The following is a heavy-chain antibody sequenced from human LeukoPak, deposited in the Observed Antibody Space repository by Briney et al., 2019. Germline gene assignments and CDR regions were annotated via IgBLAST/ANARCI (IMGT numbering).Heavy chain of an antibody. Sequence: SETLSLTCTGSGGSISSSDYYWGWIRQPPGKGLEWIASIYYSGTTHYNPSHQSRVTMSVDTSKNQSSLKLSSVTAADTAVYYCAEVLREDAFDIWGQGTMVTVSS. D-gene: IGHD4-17*01. CDR3: AEVLREDAFDI. CDR1: GGSISSSDYY. CDR2: IYYSGTT. V-gene: IGHV4-39*01. J-gene: IGHJ3*02.